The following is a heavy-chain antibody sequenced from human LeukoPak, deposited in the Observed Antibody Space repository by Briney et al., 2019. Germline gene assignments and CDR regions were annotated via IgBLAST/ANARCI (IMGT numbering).Heavy chain of an antibody. Sequence: PSETLSLTCTVSGGSISSSSYYWGWIRQPPGKGLEWIGSISYSGSTHHNPSLESRVTVSRDTSKNQFSLKLTSVTAADTAVYYCARVYREQGDAFDIWGQGTMVTVSS. V-gene: IGHV4-39*07. CDR3: ARVYREQGDAFDI. J-gene: IGHJ3*02. CDR1: GGSISSSSYY. CDR2: ISYSGST. D-gene: IGHD1-26*01.